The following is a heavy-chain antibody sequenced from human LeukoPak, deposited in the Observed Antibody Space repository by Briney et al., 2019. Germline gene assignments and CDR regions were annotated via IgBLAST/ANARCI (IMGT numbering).Heavy chain of an antibody. J-gene: IGHJ4*02. Sequence: ASVKVSFKASGYTFTSYGISWVRQAPGQGLEWMGWISAYNGNTNYAQKLQGRVTMTTDTSTSTAYMELRSLRSDDTAVYYCARGGYSYGSGTPFDYWGQGTLVTVSS. CDR1: GYTFTSYG. D-gene: IGHD5-18*01. V-gene: IGHV1-18*01. CDR2: ISAYNGNT. CDR3: ARGGYSYGSGTPFDY.